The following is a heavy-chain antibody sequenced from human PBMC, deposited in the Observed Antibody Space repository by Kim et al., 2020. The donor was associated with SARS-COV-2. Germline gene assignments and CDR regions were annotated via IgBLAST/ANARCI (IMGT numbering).Heavy chain of an antibody. CDR1: GFTVSSNY. D-gene: IGHD3-22*01. CDR2: IYTDGST. Sequence: GGSLRLSCAASGFTVSSNYMSWVRQAPGKGLEWVAVIYTDGSTKYADAVEGRFTISRNNSKNTLYLQMNSMRADDKAVYYCSSEFSGLHAFVFWGQGTM. J-gene: IGHJ3*01. CDR3: SSEFSGLHAFVF. V-gene: IGHV3-53*03.